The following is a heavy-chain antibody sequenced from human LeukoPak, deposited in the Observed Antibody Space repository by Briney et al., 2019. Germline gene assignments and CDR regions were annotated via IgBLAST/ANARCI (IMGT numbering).Heavy chain of an antibody. J-gene: IGHJ6*03. V-gene: IGHV3-48*03. CDR1: GFTFSSYE. CDR2: ISSSGSTI. Sequence: GGSLRLSCAASGFTFSSYEMNWVRQAPGKGLEWVSYISSSGSTIYYADSVKGRFTISRDNAKNSLYLQMDSLGPEDTAVYYCARDPYSGNYGTYYYYYMDVWGKGATVTISS. CDR3: ARDPYSGNYGTYYYYYMDV. D-gene: IGHD1-26*01.